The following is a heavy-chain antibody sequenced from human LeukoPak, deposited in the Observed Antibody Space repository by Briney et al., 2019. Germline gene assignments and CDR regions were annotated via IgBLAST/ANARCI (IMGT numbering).Heavy chain of an antibody. J-gene: IGHJ4*02. CDR1: GFTFSSYA. Sequence: GGSLRLSCAASGFTFSSYAMSWVRQAPGKGLEWVSAISGSGGSTYYADSVKGRFTTSRDNSKNTLYLQMNSLRAEDTAAYYCAKVYDSSGYLFDYWGQGTLVTVSS. CDR2: ISGSGGST. D-gene: IGHD3-22*01. V-gene: IGHV3-23*01. CDR3: AKVYDSSGYLFDY.